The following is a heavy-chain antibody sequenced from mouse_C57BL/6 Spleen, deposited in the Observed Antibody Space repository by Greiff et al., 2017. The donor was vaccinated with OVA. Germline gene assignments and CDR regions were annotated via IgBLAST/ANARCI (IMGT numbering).Heavy chain of an antibody. V-gene: IGHV1-52*01. Sequence: QVQLQQPGAELVRPGSSVKLSCKASGYTFTSYWMHWVKQRPIQGLEWIGNIDPSDSETHYNQKFKDKATLTVDKSSSTAYMQLSSLTSEDSAVYYCAREGDRDYFDYWGQGTTLTVPS. CDR3: AREGDRDYFDY. J-gene: IGHJ2*01. CDR2: IDPSDSET. D-gene: IGHD3-3*01. CDR1: GYTFTSYW.